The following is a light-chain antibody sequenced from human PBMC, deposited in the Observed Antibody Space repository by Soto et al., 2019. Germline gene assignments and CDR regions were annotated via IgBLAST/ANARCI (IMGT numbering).Light chain of an antibody. V-gene: IGKV1-33*01. CDR1: QDFYKY. CDR2: DAS. J-gene: IGKJ2*01. CDR3: QQYDHPPYT. Sequence: IQMTQSPSSLSAAVGDRVTFTCQASQDFYKYLNWYQQKPGQAPKLLIYDASNLERGVPSRFSGSGAGTDFSLTVDSLKPEDTPKYCFQQYDHPPYTFGQGTKLEIK.